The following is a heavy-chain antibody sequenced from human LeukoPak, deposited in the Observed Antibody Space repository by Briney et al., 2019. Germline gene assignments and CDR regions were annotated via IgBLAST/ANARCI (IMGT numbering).Heavy chain of an antibody. J-gene: IGHJ4*02. Sequence: GGSLRLSCAASGFTFSSYAMSWARRAPGKGLEWVSAISGSGANTYSADSVKGRFTISRDNSKNTLYLRMNSLRVEDTAVYYCAKDAGYGSSWALSYWGQGTLVTVSS. D-gene: IGHD6-13*01. V-gene: IGHV3-23*01. CDR2: ISGSGANT. CDR3: AKDAGYGSSWALSY. CDR1: GFTFSSYA.